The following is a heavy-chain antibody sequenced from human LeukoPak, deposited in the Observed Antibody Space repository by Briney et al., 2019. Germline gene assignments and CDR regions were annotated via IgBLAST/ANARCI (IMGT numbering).Heavy chain of an antibody. V-gene: IGHV4-59*02. D-gene: IGHD3-22*01. J-gene: IGHJ3*02. CDR1: GGSVSYYY. CDR2: IYNSGST. CDR3: VRAKYFDRSGYYLVHAFDI. Sequence: SETLSLTCTVSGGSVSYYYWSWIRQPPGKGLEWIGYIYNSGSTNSNPSLKSRVTVSADPSKNQFSLKLNSVTAADTAVYYCVRAKYFDRSGYYLVHAFDIWGQGTMVTVSS.